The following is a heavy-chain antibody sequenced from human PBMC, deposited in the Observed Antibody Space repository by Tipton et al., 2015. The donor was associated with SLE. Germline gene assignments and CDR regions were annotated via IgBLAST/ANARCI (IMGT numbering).Heavy chain of an antibody. CDR3: ARGSGVAAAGS. V-gene: IGHV4-38-2*02. D-gene: IGHD6-13*01. CDR2: ISFTGST. J-gene: IGHJ5*02. Sequence: TLSLTCSVSGFSISSSYYWGWIRQSPGKGLEWIGSISFTGSTFYSPSLKSRVTMSLDTSKNQFSLRLISVTATDTALYYCARGSGVAAAGSWGQGTLVTVSS. CDR1: GFSISSSYY.